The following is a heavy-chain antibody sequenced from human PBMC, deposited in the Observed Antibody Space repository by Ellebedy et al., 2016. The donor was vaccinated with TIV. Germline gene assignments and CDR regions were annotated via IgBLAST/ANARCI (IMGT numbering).Heavy chain of an antibody. CDR3: TREYSGSPDN. V-gene: IGHV4-59*12. J-gene: IGHJ4*02. CDR2: IHYTGST. Sequence: MPSETLSLTCTVSGGSISGFYWSWIRQPPGKGLEWIGYIHYTGSTSYNPSLKSRVTISIDTSKSQFSLKVTSVTAADTAVYYCTREYSGSPDNWGQGSLVTVSS. D-gene: IGHD6-6*01. CDR1: GGSISGFY.